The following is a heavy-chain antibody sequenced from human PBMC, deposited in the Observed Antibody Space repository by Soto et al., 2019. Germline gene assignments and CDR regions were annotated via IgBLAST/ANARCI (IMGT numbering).Heavy chain of an antibody. CDR3: AREGNLGRWLQPLDF. CDR2: IHYSGST. J-gene: IGHJ4*02. Sequence: SETLSLTCSVSGGSISSAGYYWSWIHQHPGKGLEWIGYIHYSGSTYYNPSLESRVTISVDTSKNEFSLNLSSVTAADTAVYFCAREGNLGRWLQPLDFWGQGTLVTVSS. CDR1: GGSISSAGYY. V-gene: IGHV4-31*03. D-gene: IGHD5-12*01.